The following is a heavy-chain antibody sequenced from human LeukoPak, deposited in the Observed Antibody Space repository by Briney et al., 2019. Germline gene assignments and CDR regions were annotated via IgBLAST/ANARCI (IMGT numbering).Heavy chain of an antibody. V-gene: IGHV3-48*03. CDR2: ISSSGSTI. J-gene: IGHJ4*02. D-gene: IGHD3-22*01. CDR3: ARDQGYYDSSGYYLRGVLDY. Sequence: GGSLRLSCAASGFTFRSYEMNWVRQAPGKGLEWVSYISSSGSTIYYADSVKGRFTISRDNPKNSLYLQMNSRRAEETAVYYCARDQGYYDSSGYYLRGVLDYWGQGTLVTVSS. CDR1: GFTFRSYE.